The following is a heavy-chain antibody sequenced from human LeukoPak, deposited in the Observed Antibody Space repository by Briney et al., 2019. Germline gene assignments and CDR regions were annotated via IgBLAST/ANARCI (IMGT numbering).Heavy chain of an antibody. D-gene: IGHD6-19*01. V-gene: IGHV3-30-3*01. J-gene: IGHJ4*02. CDR1: GFTFSSYA. CDR3: ARDRYSSGPDYFDY. CDR2: LSYDGSIK. Sequence: PGGSLRLSCAASGFTFSSYAMHWVRQAPGKGLEWVAVLSYDGSIKYYADSVKGRFTISRDNSKNTLYLQMNSLRAEDTAMYYCARDRYSSGPDYFDYWGQGTLVTVSS.